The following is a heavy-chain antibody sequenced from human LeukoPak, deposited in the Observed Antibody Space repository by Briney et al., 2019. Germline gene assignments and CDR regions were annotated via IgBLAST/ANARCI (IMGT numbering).Heavy chain of an antibody. CDR2: ISSSGSTI. D-gene: IGHD3-22*01. J-gene: IGHJ4*02. CDR3: ARDRYYDSSGYPY. CDR1: GFTFSSYE. V-gene: IGHV3-48*03. Sequence: GGSLRLSCAASGFTFSSYEMNWVRQAPGKGLEWVSYISSSGSTIYYADSVKGRFTISRDNAKNSLYLQMNSLRAEDTAVYYCARDRYYDSSGYPYWGQGTLVTVSS.